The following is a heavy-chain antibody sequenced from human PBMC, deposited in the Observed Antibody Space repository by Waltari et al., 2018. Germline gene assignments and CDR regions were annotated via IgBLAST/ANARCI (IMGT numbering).Heavy chain of an antibody. CDR1: GGSISVFY. V-gene: IGHV4-59*01. Sequence: QVQLQESGPSLLKPSETLSLICTVSGGSISVFYWSWVRQPPGKGLDWIGYIYYTGRTNCNPSLKSCVTTSVDTYKNQFSLKLSSVTAADTAFYYCARGGGGDWEWFDPWGQGTLVTVSS. CDR2: IYYTGRT. CDR3: ARGGGGDWEWFDP. J-gene: IGHJ5*02. D-gene: IGHD2-21*02.